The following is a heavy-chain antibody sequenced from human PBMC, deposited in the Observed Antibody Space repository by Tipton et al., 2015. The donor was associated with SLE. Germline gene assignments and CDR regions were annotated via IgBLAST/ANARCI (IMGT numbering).Heavy chain of an antibody. J-gene: IGHJ6*03. D-gene: IGHD6-19*01. CDR1: GGSISSDTFY. Sequence: TLSLTCIVSGGSISSDTFYWGWIRQPPGKGLEWIGTIYYSGSTSYNPSLKSRVTISIDTSSDHFSLRLSSVTAADTAIYYCARSSSGWYKGAMDVWGKGTTVIVSS. V-gene: IGHV4-39*07. CDR2: IYYSGST. CDR3: ARSSSGWYKGAMDV.